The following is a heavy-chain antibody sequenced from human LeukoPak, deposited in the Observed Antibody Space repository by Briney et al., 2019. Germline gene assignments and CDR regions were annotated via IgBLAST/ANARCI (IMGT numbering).Heavy chain of an antibody. CDR1: GFTFSNDW. J-gene: IGHJ4*02. Sequence: PGGSLRLSCAASGFTFSNDWMCWVRQAPGNGLEWVANINQDESKKYYADSVKGRFTISRDNAKNSLYLQMSSLTAEDTAIYYCARDHAYRADYWGQGTLVTVSS. CDR2: INQDESKK. V-gene: IGHV3-7*01. D-gene: IGHD2-2*01. CDR3: ARDHAYRADY.